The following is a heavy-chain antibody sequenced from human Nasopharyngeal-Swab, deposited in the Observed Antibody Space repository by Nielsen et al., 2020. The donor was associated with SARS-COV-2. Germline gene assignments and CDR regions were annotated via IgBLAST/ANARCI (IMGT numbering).Heavy chain of an antibody. CDR2: ISSSGSAT. Sequence: GESLKISCTASGFTFSSYAMSWVRQAPVKGLAWVSAISSSGSATYYADSVKGRFTISRDNSKNTLYLQMNSLRAEDTALYYCVKEEPVAGFLDSEYFHEWGQGTLVTVSS. J-gene: IGHJ1*01. CDR1: GFTFSSYA. D-gene: IGHD6-19*01. CDR3: VKEEPVAGFLDSEYFHE. V-gene: IGHV3-23*01.